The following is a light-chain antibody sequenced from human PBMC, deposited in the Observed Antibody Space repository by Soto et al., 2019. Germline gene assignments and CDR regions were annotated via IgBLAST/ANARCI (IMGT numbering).Light chain of an antibody. J-gene: IGKJ1*01. Sequence: EIVVTQSPGTLSLSPGERATLSCRASQSISSHLAWYQQKPGQGPRLLIYDASTRATGIPARFSGSGSGTEFTLTISSLQSEDFGVYYCQHYDVWPLTFGQGTRWIA. CDR3: QHYDVWPLT. CDR1: QSISSH. V-gene: IGKV3-15*01. CDR2: DAS.